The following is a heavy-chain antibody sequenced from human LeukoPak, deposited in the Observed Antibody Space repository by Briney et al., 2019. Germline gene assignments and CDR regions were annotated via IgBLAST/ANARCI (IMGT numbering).Heavy chain of an antibody. CDR2: INHSGST. J-gene: IGHJ4*02. CDR3: ARVSLYYYGSGTSRGVDY. D-gene: IGHD3-10*01. CDR1: GGSFSGYY. V-gene: IGHV4-34*01. Sequence: PSETLSLTCAVYGGSFSGYYWSWIRQPPGKGLEWIGEINHSGSTNYNPSLKSRVTISVDTSKNQFSLKLSSVTAADTAVYYCARVSLYYYGSGTSRGVDYWGQGTLVTVSS.